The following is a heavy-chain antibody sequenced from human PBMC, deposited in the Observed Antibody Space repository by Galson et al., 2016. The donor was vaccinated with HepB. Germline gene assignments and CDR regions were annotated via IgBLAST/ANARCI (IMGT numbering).Heavy chain of an antibody. CDR1: GFTFSSYW. CDR2: ISTDGSST. D-gene: IGHD4-23*01. Sequence: SLRLSCAASGFTFSSYWMHWVRQTTGKGLMWVSRISTDGSSTRYADSVKGRFTISRDNAKNTLYLQMRSLRAEDSAMYFCARNPYSGPRYYYGLDVWGRGTMVTVSS. V-gene: IGHV3-74*01. CDR3: ARNPYSGPRYYYGLDV. J-gene: IGHJ6*02.